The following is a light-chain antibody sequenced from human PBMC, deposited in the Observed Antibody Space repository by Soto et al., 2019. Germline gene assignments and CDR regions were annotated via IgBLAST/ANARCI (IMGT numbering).Light chain of an antibody. CDR1: QDSSNY. J-gene: IGKJ4*01. CDR3: QQYANPPL. Sequence: DIQMTQSPSSLSASVGDRVTITCQARQDSSNYLTWYQQKPGKAPKLLIYDASNLETGVPSRFSGSGSGTDFNVSISILQPEDSATYYWQQYANPPLFGGGTKGEIQ. V-gene: IGKV1-33*01. CDR2: DAS.